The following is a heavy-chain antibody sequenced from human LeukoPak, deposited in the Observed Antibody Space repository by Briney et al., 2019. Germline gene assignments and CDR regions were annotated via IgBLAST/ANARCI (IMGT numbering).Heavy chain of an antibody. D-gene: IGHD2-2*01. V-gene: IGHV3-21*01. CDR3: ARGKVEYQLLPTFDY. J-gene: IGHJ4*02. CDR1: GFTFSSYS. Sequence: GGSLRLSCAASGFTFSSYSMNWVRQAPGKGLEWVSSISSSSSYIYYADSVKGRFTISRDNAKNSLYLQMNSLRAEDTAVYYCARGKVEYQLLPTFDYWGQGTLVTVSS. CDR2: ISSSSSYI.